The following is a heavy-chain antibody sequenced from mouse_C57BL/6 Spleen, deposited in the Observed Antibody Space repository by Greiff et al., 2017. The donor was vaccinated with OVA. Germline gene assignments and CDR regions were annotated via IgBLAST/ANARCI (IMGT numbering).Heavy chain of an antibody. J-gene: IGHJ2*01. CDR2: IYPRSGNT. Sequence: QVQLKESGAELARPGASVKLSCKASGYTFTSYGISWVKQRTGQGLEWIGEIYPRSGNTYYNEKFKGKATLTADKSSSTAYMELRSLTSEDSAVYFCARRGPYFDYWGQGTTLTVSS. CDR1: GYTFTSYG. CDR3: ARRGPYFDY. V-gene: IGHV1-81*01.